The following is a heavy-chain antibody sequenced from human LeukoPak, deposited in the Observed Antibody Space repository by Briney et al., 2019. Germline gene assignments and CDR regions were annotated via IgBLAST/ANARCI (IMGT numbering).Heavy chain of an antibody. CDR3: ARDFNWNYFGGGGERWFDP. Sequence: ASVKVSCKASGYTFTSYDINWVRQATGQGLEWMGWMNPNSGNTGYAQKFQGRATMTRNTSISTAYMELSSLRSEDTAVYYCARDFNWNYFGGGGERWFDPWGRGTLVTVSS. CDR1: GYTFTSYD. V-gene: IGHV1-8*01. CDR2: MNPNSGNT. J-gene: IGHJ5*02. D-gene: IGHD1-7*01.